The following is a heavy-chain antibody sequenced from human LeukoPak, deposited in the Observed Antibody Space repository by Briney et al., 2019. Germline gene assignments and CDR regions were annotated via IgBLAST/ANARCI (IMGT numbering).Heavy chain of an antibody. CDR2: ISSSSSTI. D-gene: IGHD4-23*01. CDR1: GFTFSSST. J-gene: IGHJ3*02. CDR3: AKRHDYGGNNAFDI. Sequence: GGSLRLSCAASGFTFSSSTMNWVRQAPGKGLEWVSYISSSSSTIYYTDSVKGRFSISRDNAKNSLYLQMNSLRAEDTAVYYCAKRHDYGGNNAFDIWGQGTMVTVSS. V-gene: IGHV3-48*01.